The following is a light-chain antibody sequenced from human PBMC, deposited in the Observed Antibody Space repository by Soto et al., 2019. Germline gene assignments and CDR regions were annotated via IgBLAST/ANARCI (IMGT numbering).Light chain of an antibody. CDR3: QQSYSTPST. J-gene: IGKJ5*01. CDR2: GAS. V-gene: IGKV1-39*01. CDR1: QSIANY. Sequence: DIQMTQSPSSLSASVGDRVTITCRASQSIANYLNWYQQKPGKAPNLLIYGASSSQSGVPSRFSGSGSGTDFTLSISSLQPEDFATYYCQQSYSTPSTFGQGTRLEIK.